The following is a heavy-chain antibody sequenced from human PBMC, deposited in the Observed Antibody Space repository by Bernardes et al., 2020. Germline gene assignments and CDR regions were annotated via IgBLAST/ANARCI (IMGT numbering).Heavy chain of an antibody. V-gene: IGHV3-74*01. CDR1: GFTFDTYW. J-gene: IGHJ4*02. CDR3: ARANPGTIHGAYFDY. CDR2: INSDGSST. D-gene: IGHD3-3*01. Sequence: GWSLRLSCAASGFTFDTYWIHWVRQAPGKGLVWVSRINSDGSSTSYADSVKGRFTISRDNAKNTLYLQMNSLRAEDTAVYYCARANPGTIHGAYFDYWGQGTLVTVSS.